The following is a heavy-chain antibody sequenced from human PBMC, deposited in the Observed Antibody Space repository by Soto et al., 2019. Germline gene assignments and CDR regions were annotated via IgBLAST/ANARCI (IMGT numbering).Heavy chain of an antibody. V-gene: IGHV4-4*07. CDR2: IYTSGST. J-gene: IGHJ3*02. Sequence: PSETLSLTCTVSGGSISSYYWSWIRQPAGKGLEWIGRIYTSGSTNYNPSLKSRVTMSVDTSKNQFSLKLSSVTAADTAVYYCARDANSSGWYTAFDIWGQGTMVTVS. CDR1: GGSISSYY. CDR3: ARDANSSGWYTAFDI. D-gene: IGHD6-19*01.